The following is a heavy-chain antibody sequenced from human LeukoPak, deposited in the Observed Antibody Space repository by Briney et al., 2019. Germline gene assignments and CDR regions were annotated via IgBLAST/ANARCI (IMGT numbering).Heavy chain of an antibody. D-gene: IGHD3-3*01. V-gene: IGHV4-31*03. CDR3: ARDGGAYYDFWSGDLFFDY. J-gene: IGHJ4*02. CDR1: GGSISSGGSY. CDR2: IYYSGST. Sequence: SQTLSLTCTVSGGSISSGGSYWSWIRQHPGKGLEWIGYIYYSGSTYYNPSLKSRVTISVDTSKNQFSLKLSSVTAADTAVYYCARDGGAYYDFWSGDLFFDYWGQGTLVTVSS.